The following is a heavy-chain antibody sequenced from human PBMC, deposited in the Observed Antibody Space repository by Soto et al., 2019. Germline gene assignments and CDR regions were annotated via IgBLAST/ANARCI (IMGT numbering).Heavy chain of an antibody. V-gene: IGHV1-2*04. CDR1: GYTFTDYY. CDR3: VREAAMVPRPANAFDI. D-gene: IGHD5-18*01. J-gene: IGHJ3*02. Sequence: ASVKVSCKASGYTFTDYYLHWVRQAPGQGFEWMGWIGPKSGGTNYAKKFQGWVTMTRDTSINTVYMELSSLKSDDTAVYYCVREAAMVPRPANAFDIWGQGTMVT. CDR2: IGPKSGGT.